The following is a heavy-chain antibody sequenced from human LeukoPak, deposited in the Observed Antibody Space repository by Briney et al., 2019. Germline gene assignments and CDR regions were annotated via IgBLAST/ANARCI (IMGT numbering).Heavy chain of an antibody. CDR2: FDPEDGET. Sequence: ASVKVSCKVSGYTLTELSMHWVRQAPGKGLEWMGGFDPEDGETIYAQKFQGRVTMTEDTSTDTAYMELSSLRSEDTAVYYCATLYTGTTSWFDPWGQATLVTVSS. D-gene: IGHD1-1*01. V-gene: IGHV1-24*01. CDR3: ATLYTGTTSWFDP. CDR1: GYTLTELS. J-gene: IGHJ5*02.